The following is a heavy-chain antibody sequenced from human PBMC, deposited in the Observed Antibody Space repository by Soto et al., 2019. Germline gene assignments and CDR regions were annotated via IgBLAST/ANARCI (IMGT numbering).Heavy chain of an antibody. Sequence: SETLSLTCTVSGGSISSSIYYWGWIRQPPGKGLEWIGSIYYSGSTYYNPSLKSRVTISVDTSKNQFSLKLSSVTAADTAVYYCARHTGIVGATYFDYWGQGTLVTVSS. D-gene: IGHD1-26*01. CDR3: ARHTGIVGATYFDY. V-gene: IGHV4-39*01. J-gene: IGHJ4*02. CDR1: GGSISSSIYY. CDR2: IYYSGST.